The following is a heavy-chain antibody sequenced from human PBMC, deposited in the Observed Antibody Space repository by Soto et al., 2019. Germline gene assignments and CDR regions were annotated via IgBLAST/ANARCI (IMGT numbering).Heavy chain of an antibody. CDR2: ISAYNGNT. CDR1: GYTFTSYG. Sequence: XSVKVSCKASGYTFTSYGISWVRQAPVQGLEWMGWISAYNGNTNYAQKLQGRVTMTTDTSTSTAYMELRSLRSDDTAVYYCARPLQGLGHPDWFDPWGQGTLVTVSS. D-gene: IGHD3-10*01. J-gene: IGHJ5*02. V-gene: IGHV1-18*01. CDR3: ARPLQGLGHPDWFDP.